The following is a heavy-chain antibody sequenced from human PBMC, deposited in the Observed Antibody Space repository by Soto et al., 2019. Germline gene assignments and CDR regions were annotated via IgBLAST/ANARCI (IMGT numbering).Heavy chain of an antibody. CDR2: IYPGDSDT. CDR3: ARRVGYCSSTSCEYYFDY. D-gene: IGHD2-2*01. J-gene: IGHJ4*02. CDR1: GYSFTSYW. Sequence: GESLKISCKGSGYSFTSYWIGWVRQMPGKGLEWMGIIYPGDSDTRYSPSFQGQVTISADKSISTAYLQWSSLKASDTAMYYCARRVGYCSSTSCEYYFDYWGQGTLVTVSS. V-gene: IGHV5-51*01.